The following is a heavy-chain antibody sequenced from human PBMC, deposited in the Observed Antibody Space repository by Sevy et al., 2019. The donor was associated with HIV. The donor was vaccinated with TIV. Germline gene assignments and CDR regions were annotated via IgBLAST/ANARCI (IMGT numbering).Heavy chain of an antibody. D-gene: IGHD6-13*01. CDR3: ARPEGYSSSHYFY. V-gene: IGHV3-74*01. Sequence: GGSLRLSCAASGFTFSDYWMHWVRQGPGKGLVWVSRIKSDGSNTNYADSVKGRFTISRDNAKNTLYLQMNSLRAEDTAVYYCARPEGYSSSHYFYWGQGTLVTVSS. CDR2: IKSDGSNT. J-gene: IGHJ4*02. CDR1: GFTFSDYW.